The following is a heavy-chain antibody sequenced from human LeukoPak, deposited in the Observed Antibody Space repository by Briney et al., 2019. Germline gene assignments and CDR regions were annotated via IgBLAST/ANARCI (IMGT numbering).Heavy chain of an antibody. CDR1: GGTFSSYA. CDR2: IIPILGIA. D-gene: IGHD3-22*01. J-gene: IGHJ4*02. CDR3: ARVYYYDSSGYYYGGYFDY. Sequence: GASVKVSCKASGGTFSSYAISWVRQAPGQGLEGMGRIIPILGIANYAQKFQGRVTITADKSTSTAYMELSSLRSDDTAVYYCARVYYYDSSGYYYGGYFDYWGQGTLVTVSS. V-gene: IGHV1-69*04.